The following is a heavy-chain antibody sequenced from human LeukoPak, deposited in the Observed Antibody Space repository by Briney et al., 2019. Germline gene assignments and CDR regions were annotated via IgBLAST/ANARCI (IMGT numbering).Heavy chain of an antibody. Sequence: GGSLRLSCAASGFIFSNYGMNWVRQAPGKGLEWVAAISASGSATSYADSVRGRFTISRDNSKNTLYLQMNSLRAEDTAVYYCAKLGVGAIGYWGQGTLVTVSS. D-gene: IGHD1-26*01. CDR1: GFIFSNYG. CDR3: AKLGVGAIGY. J-gene: IGHJ4*02. CDR2: ISASGSAT. V-gene: IGHV3-23*01.